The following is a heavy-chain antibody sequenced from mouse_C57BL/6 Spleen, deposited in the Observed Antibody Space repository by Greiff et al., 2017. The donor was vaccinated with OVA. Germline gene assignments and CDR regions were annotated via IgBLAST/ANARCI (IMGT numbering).Heavy chain of an antibody. Sequence: EVKLVESGPELVKPGASVKISCKASGYSFTDYNMHWVKQSTGQSLEWIGVINPNYGTTSYNQKFKGKATLTVDQSSSTAYMQLNSLTSEDSAVYYCARGEENYKVLDYWGQGTTLTVSS. CDR2: INPNYGTT. D-gene: IGHD2-1*01. CDR3: ARGEENYKVLDY. CDR1: GYSFTDYN. V-gene: IGHV1-39*01. J-gene: IGHJ2*01.